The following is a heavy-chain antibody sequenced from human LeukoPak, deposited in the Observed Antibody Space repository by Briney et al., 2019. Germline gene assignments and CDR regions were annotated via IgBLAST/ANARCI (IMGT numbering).Heavy chain of an antibody. V-gene: IGHV3-30*04. D-gene: IGHD6-13*01. CDR3: AREIAAAYYYGMDV. Sequence: PGGSLRLSCAASGFTFSSYAMHWVRQAPGKGLEGVAVISYDGSNKYYADSVKGRFTISRDNSKNTLYLQMNSLRAEDTAVYYCAREIAAAYYYGMDVWGKGTTVTVSS. CDR1: GFTFSSYA. CDR2: ISYDGSNK. J-gene: IGHJ6*04.